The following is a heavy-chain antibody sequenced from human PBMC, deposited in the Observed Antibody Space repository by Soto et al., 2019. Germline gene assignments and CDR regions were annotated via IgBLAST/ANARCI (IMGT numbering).Heavy chain of an antibody. CDR1: GGSISSYY. V-gene: IGHV4-59*01. J-gene: IGHJ5*01. D-gene: IGHD3-10*02. CDR3: ASMIGDPVLSFDS. Sequence: QVQLQESGPGLVKPSETLSLTCTVSGGSISSYYWSWIRQPTGKGLEWIGYIFYRGITSYNPSLKSRVTISIDTSEYQFSLKLNSVTAADTAVYYCASMIGDPVLSFDSWGQGTLVAVSS. CDR2: IFYRGIT.